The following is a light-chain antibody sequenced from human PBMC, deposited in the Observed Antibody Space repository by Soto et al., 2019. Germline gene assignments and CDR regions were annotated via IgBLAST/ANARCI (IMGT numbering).Light chain of an antibody. CDR3: AAWDDSLNGPYV. CDR1: SSNIGSNT. J-gene: IGLJ1*01. Sequence: QSVLTQPPSASGTPGQRVTISCSGSSSNIGSNTVNWYQQLPGTAPKLPIYSNNRRPSGVPDRFSGSKSGTSASLAISGLQSEDEADYYCAAWDDSLNGPYVFGTGTKLTVL. CDR2: SNN. V-gene: IGLV1-44*01.